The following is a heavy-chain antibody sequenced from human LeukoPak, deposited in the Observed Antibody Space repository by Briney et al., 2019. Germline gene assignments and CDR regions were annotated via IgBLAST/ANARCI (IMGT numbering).Heavy chain of an antibody. D-gene: IGHD5-24*01. Sequence: GASVKVSCKASGYTFTGYYMHWVRQAPGQGLEWMGWINPNSGGTNYAQKFQGRVTMTRDTSISTAYMELSRLRSDDTAVYYCARVRRDGYNHGWFDPWGQGTLVTVSS. CDR3: ARVRRDGYNHGWFDP. CDR2: INPNSGGT. CDR1: GYTFTGYY. V-gene: IGHV1-2*02. J-gene: IGHJ5*02.